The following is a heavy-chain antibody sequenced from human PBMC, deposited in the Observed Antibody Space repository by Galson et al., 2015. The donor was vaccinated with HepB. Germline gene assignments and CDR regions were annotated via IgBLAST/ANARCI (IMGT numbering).Heavy chain of an antibody. Sequence: SLRLSCAASGFTFSSYAMHWVRQAPGKGLECVSAISSNGGSTYYADSVKGRFTISRDNSKNTLYLQMSSLRAEDTAVYYCVKDHSGSYPDYWGQGTLVTVSS. CDR2: ISSNGGST. CDR3: VKDHSGSYPDY. D-gene: IGHD1-26*01. J-gene: IGHJ4*02. V-gene: IGHV3-64D*06. CDR1: GFTFSSYA.